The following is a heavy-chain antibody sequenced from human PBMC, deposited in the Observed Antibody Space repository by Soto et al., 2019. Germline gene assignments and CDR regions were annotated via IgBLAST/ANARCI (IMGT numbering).Heavy chain of an antibody. CDR3: TTDYPYDYVWGSYRDY. V-gene: IGHV3-15*01. J-gene: IGHJ4*02. Sequence: GGSLRLSCAASGFTFSSYAMSWVRQAPGKGLEWVGRIKSKTDGGTTDYAAPVKGRFTISRDDSKNTLYLQRNSLKTEDTAVYYCTTDYPYDYVWGSYRDYWGQGTLVTVSS. D-gene: IGHD3-16*02. CDR1: GFTFSSYA. CDR2: IKSKTDGGTT.